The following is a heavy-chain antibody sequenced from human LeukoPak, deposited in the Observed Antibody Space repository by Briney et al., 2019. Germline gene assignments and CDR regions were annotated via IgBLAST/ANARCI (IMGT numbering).Heavy chain of an antibody. CDR3: ARDPVGFWSGYLYYYYGMDV. CDR1: GGSISSDDHY. Sequence: SETLSLTCTVSGGSISSDDHYWSWIRQPPGKGLEWIGHIHHSGGTYSNPSLKGRVIISIDTSKNQFSLKLNSVSAADTAVYYCARDPVGFWSGYLYYYYGMDVWGQGTTVTVSS. CDR2: IHHSGGT. J-gene: IGHJ6*02. D-gene: IGHD3-3*01. V-gene: IGHV4-30-4*01.